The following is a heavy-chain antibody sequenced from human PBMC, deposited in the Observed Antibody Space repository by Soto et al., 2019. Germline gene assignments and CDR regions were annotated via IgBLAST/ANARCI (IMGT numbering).Heavy chain of an antibody. CDR2: ILVGSGNT. D-gene: IGHD2-2*02. Sequence: SVKVSCKASGFTFTSSAVQWVRQARGQRLEWIGWILVGSGNTNYAQKFQERVTITRDMSTSTAYMELSSLRSEDTAVYYCARGRPDIVVVPAALHEADYYYYYGMDVWGQGTTVTVSS. CDR1: GFTFTSSA. V-gene: IGHV1-58*01. CDR3: ARGRPDIVVVPAALHEADYYYYYGMDV. J-gene: IGHJ6*02.